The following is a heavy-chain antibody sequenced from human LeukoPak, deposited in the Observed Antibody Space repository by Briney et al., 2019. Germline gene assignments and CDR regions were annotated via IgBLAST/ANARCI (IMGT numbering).Heavy chain of an antibody. Sequence: GGSLRLSCAASGFNFNDYAMHWVRQAPGKGLEWVSVIYSGGSTYYADSVKGRFTISRDNSKNTLYLQMNSLRAEDTAVYYCARDGRDGYNFRRGYFDYWGQGTLVTVSS. V-gene: IGHV3-53*01. J-gene: IGHJ4*02. D-gene: IGHD5-24*01. CDR1: GFNFNDYA. CDR2: IYSGGST. CDR3: ARDGRDGYNFRRGYFDY.